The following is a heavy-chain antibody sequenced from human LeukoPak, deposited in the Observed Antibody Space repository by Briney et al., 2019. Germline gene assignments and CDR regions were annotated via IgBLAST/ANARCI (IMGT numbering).Heavy chain of an antibody. V-gene: IGHV3-33*01. CDR1: GFTFSSFG. J-gene: IGHJ4*02. CDR2: IWYDGSNR. CDR3: AREFPPVVKYRFDY. Sequence: GRSLRLSCAASGFTFSSFGMHWVRQAPGKGMDWVAVIWYDGSNRYYADSVKGRFTISRDNSKSTLYLQMSSLSAEDTAVYYCAREFPPVVKYRFDYWGQGTLVTVSS. D-gene: IGHD3-22*01.